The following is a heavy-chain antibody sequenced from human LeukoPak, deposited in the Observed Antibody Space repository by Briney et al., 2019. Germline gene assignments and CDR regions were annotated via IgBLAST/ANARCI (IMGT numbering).Heavy chain of an antibody. CDR2: INDSGRI. J-gene: IGHJ6*03. D-gene: IGHD1-7*01. V-gene: IGHV4-34*01. Sequence: PSETLSPTCAVYGRSFSNYYWSWIRQPPGKGLEWIGEINDSGRINYNPSLMSRVTVSVDTSKNQFSLRLTSVTATDTAVYYCARRWNYGRNYYIDVWGNGATVSVSS. CDR1: GRSFSNYY. CDR3: ARRWNYGRNYYIDV.